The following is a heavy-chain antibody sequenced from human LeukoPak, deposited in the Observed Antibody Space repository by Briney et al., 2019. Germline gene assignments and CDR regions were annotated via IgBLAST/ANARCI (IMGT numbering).Heavy chain of an antibody. CDR1: GGSISSNSYY. Sequence: SETLSLTCAVSGGSISSNSYYWGWIRQPPGKGLEWIGSIYYSGSTYYNPSLKSRVTISVDTSKNQFSLKLSSVTAADTAVYYCARGVTYYYDSSGYYPQRLVDDAFDIWGQGTMVTVSS. CDR3: ARGVTYYYDSSGYYPQRLVDDAFDI. J-gene: IGHJ3*02. V-gene: IGHV4-39*07. D-gene: IGHD3-22*01. CDR2: IYYSGST.